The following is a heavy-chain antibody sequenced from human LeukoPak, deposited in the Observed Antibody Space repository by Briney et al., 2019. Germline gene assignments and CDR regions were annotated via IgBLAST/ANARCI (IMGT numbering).Heavy chain of an antibody. Sequence: PSGTLSLTCAVSGGSISSSNWWSWIRQPPGKGLEWIGEIYHSGSTNYNPSLKSRVTISVDTSKNQFSLKLSSVTAADTAVYYCARGESSSWLNWFDPWGQGTLVTVSS. J-gene: IGHJ5*02. D-gene: IGHD6-13*01. CDR1: GGSISSSNW. CDR3: ARGESSSWLNWFDP. V-gene: IGHV4-4*02. CDR2: IYHSGST.